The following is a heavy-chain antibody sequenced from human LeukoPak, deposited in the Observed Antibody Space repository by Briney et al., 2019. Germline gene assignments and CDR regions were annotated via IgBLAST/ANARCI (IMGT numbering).Heavy chain of an antibody. CDR3: ATGLPAAGVRRTPWASYFDY. Sequence: SQTLSLTCAVSGDSVSSNSAAWNWIRQSPSRGLEWLGTTYYRSKWYNDYAVSVKSRITINPDTSKNQFSLQLNSVTPEDTAVYYCATGLPAAGVRRTPWASYFDYWGQGTLVTVSS. J-gene: IGHJ4*02. D-gene: IGHD6-13*01. CDR2: TYYRSKWYN. CDR1: GDSVSSNSAA. V-gene: IGHV6-1*01.